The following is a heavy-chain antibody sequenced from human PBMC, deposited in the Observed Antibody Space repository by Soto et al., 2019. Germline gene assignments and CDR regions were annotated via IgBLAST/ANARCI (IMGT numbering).Heavy chain of an antibody. CDR1: GFTFSNYA. J-gene: IGHJ4*02. V-gene: IGHV3-30-3*01. CDR3: ARDRTLNYGDFAY. D-gene: IGHD4-17*01. Sequence: QVQLVESGGGVVQPGRSLRLSCAASGFTFSNYAMHWVRQAPGKGLEWVAAISYDGSHKYYAESVKGRFTISRDNSKDTQYLQMNSLRTDDTAVFYCARDRTLNYGDFAYWGQGTLVTVSS. CDR2: ISYDGSHK.